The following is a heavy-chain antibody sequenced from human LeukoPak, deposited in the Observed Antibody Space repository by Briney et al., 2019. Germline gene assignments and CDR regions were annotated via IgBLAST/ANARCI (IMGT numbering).Heavy chain of an antibody. CDR1: GFTFSSYW. CDR3: ARSLRLGELSLTDFDY. CDR2: IKEDGSEK. Sequence: PGGSLRLSCAASGFTFSSYWMSWVRQAPGKGLEWVANIKEDGSEKYYVDSVKGRFIISRDNGKNSMYLQMNSLRAEDTAVYYCARSLRLGELSLTDFDYWGQGTLVTVSS. D-gene: IGHD3-16*02. V-gene: IGHV3-7*01. J-gene: IGHJ4*02.